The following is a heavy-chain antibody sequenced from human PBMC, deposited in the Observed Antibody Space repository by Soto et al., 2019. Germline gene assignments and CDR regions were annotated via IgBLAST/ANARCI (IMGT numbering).Heavy chain of an antibody. CDR2: IYYNGTT. V-gene: IGHV4-61*01. CDR3: ARTIGGNSGEVDY. D-gene: IGHD4-17*01. Sequence: PSETLSLTCAVSGGSISSPNFYWSWIRQHPGKGLEWIGYIYYNGTTNYNPTLKSRVTISVDTSKNQFSLKLSSVTAADTAVYYCARTIGGNSGEVDYWGQGTLVTVSS. CDR1: GGSISSPNFY. J-gene: IGHJ4*02.